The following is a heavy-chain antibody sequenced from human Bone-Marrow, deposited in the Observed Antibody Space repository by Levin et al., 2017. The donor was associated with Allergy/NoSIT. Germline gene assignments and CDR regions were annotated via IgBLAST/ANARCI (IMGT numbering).Heavy chain of an antibody. D-gene: IGHD1-1*01. CDR2: IYWDDDK. V-gene: IGHV2-5*02. Sequence: KSSGPTLVKPTQTLTLTCTFSGFSLSPSGEGVGWIRQPPGKTLEWLVFIYWDDDKRYSPSLKSRLTITKDTPNNQVVLTMTNMDPTDTGTYFCAHRRLYMASWNEGYFDYWGQGTLVTVSS. CDR1: GFSLSPSGEG. CDR3: AHRRLYMASWNEGYFDY. J-gene: IGHJ4*02.